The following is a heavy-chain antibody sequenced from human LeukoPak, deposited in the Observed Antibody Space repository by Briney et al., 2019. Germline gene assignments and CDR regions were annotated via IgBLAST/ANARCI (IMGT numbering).Heavy chain of an antibody. D-gene: IGHD6-19*01. V-gene: IGHV3-23*01. CDR2: ISGSGGST. CDR3: AKDEWGNEQWLDLYYFDY. Sequence: GGSLRLSCAASGFTFSSYAMSWVRQAPGKGLERVSAISGSGGSTYYADSVKGQFTISRDNSKNTLYLQMNSLRAEDTAVYYCAKDEWGNEQWLDLYYFDYWGQGTLVTASS. J-gene: IGHJ4*02. CDR1: GFTFSSYA.